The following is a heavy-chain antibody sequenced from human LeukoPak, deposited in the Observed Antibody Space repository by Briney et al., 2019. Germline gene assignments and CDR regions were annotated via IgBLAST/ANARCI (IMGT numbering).Heavy chain of an antibody. CDR1: GFTFSSYA. V-gene: IGHV3-23*01. CDR2: ISGSGGST. J-gene: IGHJ4*02. Sequence: GGSLRLSCAASGFTFSSYAMSWVRQAPGKGLEWVSAISGSGGSTYYADSVKGRFTISRDNSKNTLYLQMNSLRAEGTAVYYCAKDLPAYYYDSTTVPYWGQGTLVTVSS. CDR3: AKDLPAYYYDSTTVPY. D-gene: IGHD3-22*01.